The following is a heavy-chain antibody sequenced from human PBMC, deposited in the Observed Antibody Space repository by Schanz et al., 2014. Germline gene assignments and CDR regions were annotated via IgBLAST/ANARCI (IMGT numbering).Heavy chain of an antibody. J-gene: IGHJ6*02. D-gene: IGHD1-26*01. Sequence: QVQLQESGPGLVKPSETLSLTCTVSGVSIGGYYWSWIRQPPGKGLEWIGYIFFSGSTTYNPSFNSRVTISVDMHKTQFALNLGSVTAADTAVYYCARLGVGDKAYYYYGTDVWGQGTTVLVSS. CDR1: GVSIGGYY. CDR3: ARLGVGDKAYYYYGTDV. CDR2: IFFSGST. V-gene: IGHV4-59*08.